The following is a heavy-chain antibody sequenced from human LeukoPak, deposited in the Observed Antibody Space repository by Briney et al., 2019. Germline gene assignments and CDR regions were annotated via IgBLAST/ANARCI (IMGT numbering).Heavy chain of an antibody. CDR3: ARYDSSGHPFFTI. J-gene: IGHJ3*02. D-gene: IGHD3-22*01. CDR1: GGSFSGYY. CDR2: INHSGST. Sequence: PSETLSLTYAVYGGSFSGYYWSWIRQPPGKGLEWIGEINHSGSTNYNPPLKSRVTISVDTSKNQFSLKLSSVTAADTAVYYCARYDSSGHPFFTIWGQGTMVTVSS. V-gene: IGHV4-34*01.